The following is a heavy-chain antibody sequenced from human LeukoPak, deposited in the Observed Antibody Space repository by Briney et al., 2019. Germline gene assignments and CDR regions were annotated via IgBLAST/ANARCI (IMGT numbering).Heavy chain of an antibody. J-gene: IGHJ5*02. V-gene: IGHV3-66*04. CDR3: ARHDWFDP. Sequence: GGSLRLSCAASVFTFSSYSMNWVRQAPGKGLEWVSVLYSGGSTYYADSVKGRFTISRDTSKNTLYLQMTSLRADDTAVYYCARHDWFDPWGQGTLVTVSS. CDR1: VFTFSSYS. CDR2: LYSGGST.